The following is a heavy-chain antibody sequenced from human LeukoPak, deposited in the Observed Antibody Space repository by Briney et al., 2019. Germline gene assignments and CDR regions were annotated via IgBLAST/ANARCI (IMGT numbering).Heavy chain of an antibody. CDR3: ARLVRGSYYDFWSGYLDFDY. CDR1: GYTLTSYD. CDR2: MNPNSGNT. D-gene: IGHD3-3*01. V-gene: IGHV1-8*01. J-gene: IGHJ4*02. Sequence: ASVKVSCKASGYTLTSYDINWVRQATGQGLEWMGWMNPNSGNTGYAQKFQGRVTMTRNTSISTAYMELSSLRSEDTAVYYCARLVRGSYYDFWSGYLDFDYWGQGTLVTVSS.